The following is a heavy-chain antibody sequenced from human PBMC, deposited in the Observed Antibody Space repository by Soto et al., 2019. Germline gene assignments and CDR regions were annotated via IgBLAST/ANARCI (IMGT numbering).Heavy chain of an antibody. CDR3: ARETGYSYGPRGGYFDY. V-gene: IGHV4-34*01. D-gene: IGHD5-18*01. J-gene: IGHJ4*02. CDR1: GGSFSGYY. Sequence: SETLSLTCAVYGGSFSGYYWSWIRQPPGKGLEWIGEINHSGSTNYNPSLKSRVTISVDTSKNQLSLKLSSVTAADTAVYYCARETGYSYGPRGGYFDYWGQGTLVTVSS. CDR2: INHSGST.